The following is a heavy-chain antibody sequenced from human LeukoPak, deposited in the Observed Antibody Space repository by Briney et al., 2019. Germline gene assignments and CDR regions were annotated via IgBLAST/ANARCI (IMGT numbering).Heavy chain of an antibody. CDR1: GYTFTGYY. CDR2: INPNSGGT. Sequence: ASVKVSCEASGYTFTGYYLHWVRQAPGQGLEWMGWINPNSGGTSYAQKFQGRVSMTRDTSISTVYMELSRLRSDDTAVYYCALAAADHGEYYYYGMDVWGQGTTVTVSS. J-gene: IGHJ6*02. CDR3: ALAAADHGEYYYYGMDV. D-gene: IGHD6-13*01. V-gene: IGHV1-2*02.